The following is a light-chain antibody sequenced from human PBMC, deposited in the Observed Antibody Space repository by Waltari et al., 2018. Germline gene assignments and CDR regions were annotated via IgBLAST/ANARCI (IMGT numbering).Light chain of an antibody. V-gene: IGLV2-23*02. J-gene: IGLJ2*01. Sequence: QSALTQPASVSGSPGQSITISCTGTTSDIGTYNIISWYQQYPGRVPKLIIYEATRRPSWVSGRFSVSKSGNTASLTISGLQAEDEANYYCCSYTGTTTFLLFGGGTKLTVL. CDR1: TSDIGTYNI. CDR3: CSYTGTTTFLL. CDR2: EAT.